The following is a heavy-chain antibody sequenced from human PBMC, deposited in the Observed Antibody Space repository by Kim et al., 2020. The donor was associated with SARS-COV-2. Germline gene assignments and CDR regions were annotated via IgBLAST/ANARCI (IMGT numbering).Heavy chain of an antibody. CDR2: TYYRSKWYN. V-gene: IGHV6-1*01. D-gene: IGHD4-4*01. CDR3: ARATTVKTWTVDY. J-gene: IGHJ4*02. CDR1: GDSVSSNTAA. Sequence: SQTLSLTCAISGDSVSSNTAAWNWLRQSSSRGLAWLGRTYYRSKWYNDYAVFVRNRIIIRPDTSKNQFSLQVNSVTPEDTAVYYCARATTVKTWTVDYWGQRNLVTVA.